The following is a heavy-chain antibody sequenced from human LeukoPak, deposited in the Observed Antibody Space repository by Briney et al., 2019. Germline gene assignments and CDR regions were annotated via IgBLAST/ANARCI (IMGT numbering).Heavy chain of an antibody. D-gene: IGHD3-9*01. V-gene: IGHV3-23*01. Sequence: PGGSLRLSCAASGFTFGSYAMSWVRQAPGKGLEWVSAISGSGGSTYYADSVKGRFTISRDNSKNTLYLQMNSLRSEDTAVYYCARDPRDYDILTGYYTYYFDYWGQGTLVTVSS. CDR1: GFTFGSYA. CDR3: ARDPRDYDILTGYYTYYFDY. J-gene: IGHJ4*02. CDR2: ISGSGGST.